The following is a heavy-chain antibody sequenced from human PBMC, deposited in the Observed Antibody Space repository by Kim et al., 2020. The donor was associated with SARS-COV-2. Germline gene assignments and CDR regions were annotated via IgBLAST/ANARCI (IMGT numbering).Heavy chain of an antibody. D-gene: IGHD6-13*01. Sequence: DTRYSPSFQGQVTISADKSISTAYLQWSSLKASDTAMYYCARLSSSSWFYWGQGTLVTVSS. V-gene: IGHV5-51*01. J-gene: IGHJ4*02. CDR3: ARLSSSSWFY. CDR2: DT.